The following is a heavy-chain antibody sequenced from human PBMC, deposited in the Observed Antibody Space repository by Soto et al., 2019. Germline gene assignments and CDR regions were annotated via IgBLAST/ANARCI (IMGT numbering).Heavy chain of an antibody. CDR1: GGSISSNY. V-gene: IGHV4-59*01. D-gene: IGHD6-13*01. J-gene: IGHJ4*02. CDR3: ARYRREAVAGYTLDN. CDR2: VYNSGST. Sequence: SETLSLTCTGSGGSISSNYWTWIRQPPGKGLEWIGYVYNSGSTNYNPSLKSRVTISEDTSKSQFSLKVNSMTAADTAVYYCARYRREAVAGYTLDNWGQGILVTVSS.